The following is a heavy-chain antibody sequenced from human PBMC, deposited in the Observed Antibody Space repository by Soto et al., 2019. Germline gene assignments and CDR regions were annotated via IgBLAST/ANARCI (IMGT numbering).Heavy chain of an antibody. CDR2: ISYDGSNK. CDR1: GFTFSSYG. Sequence: SLRLSCAASGFTFSSYGMHWVRQAPGKGLEWVAVISYDGSNKYYADSVKGRFTISRDNSKNTLYLQMNSLRAEDTAVYYCAKDTWFGELFSDYYYYYGMDVWGQGTTVTVSS. J-gene: IGHJ6*02. D-gene: IGHD3-10*01. CDR3: AKDTWFGELFSDYYYYYGMDV. V-gene: IGHV3-30*18.